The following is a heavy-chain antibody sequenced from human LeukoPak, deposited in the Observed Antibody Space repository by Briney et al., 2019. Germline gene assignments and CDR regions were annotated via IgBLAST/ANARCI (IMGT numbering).Heavy chain of an antibody. Sequence: ASVKVSCKASGYTFTSYYMHWVRQAPGQGLEWMGIINPSGGSTSYAQKFQGRVTMTRDTSTSTVYMELSSLRSEDTAVYYCARGSEGTDYGGNIDYWGQGTLVTVSS. J-gene: IGHJ4*02. CDR1: GYTFTSYY. CDR3: ARGSEGTDYGGNIDY. V-gene: IGHV1-46*01. CDR2: INPSGGST. D-gene: IGHD4-23*01.